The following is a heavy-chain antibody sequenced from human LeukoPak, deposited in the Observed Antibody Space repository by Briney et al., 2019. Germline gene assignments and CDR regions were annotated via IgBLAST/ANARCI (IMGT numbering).Heavy chain of an antibody. Sequence: PSETLSLTCTVSGGSISSYYWSWIRQPAGKGLEWIGRINTSGSTNYNPSLKSRVTISVDKSKNQFSLKLSSVTAADTAVYYCARDGDSSDYYYYYYMDVWGKGTTVTVSS. J-gene: IGHJ6*03. CDR2: INTSGST. D-gene: IGHD3-22*01. V-gene: IGHV4-4*07. CDR1: GGSISSYY. CDR3: ARDGDSSDYYYYYYMDV.